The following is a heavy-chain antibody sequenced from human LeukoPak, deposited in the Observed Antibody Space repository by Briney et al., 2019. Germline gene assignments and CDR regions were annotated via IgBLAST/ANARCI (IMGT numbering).Heavy chain of an antibody. CDR1: GYSISSGYY. V-gene: IGHV4-38-2*01. CDR2: IYHSGST. D-gene: IGHD3-10*01. Sequence: PSETLSLTCAVSGYSISSGYYWGWIRQPPGKGLEWIGSIYHSGSTYYNPSLKSRVTISVDTSKNQFSLKLSSVTAADTAVYYCARGVNSYLPFDYWGQGTLVTVSS. J-gene: IGHJ4*02. CDR3: ARGVNSYLPFDY.